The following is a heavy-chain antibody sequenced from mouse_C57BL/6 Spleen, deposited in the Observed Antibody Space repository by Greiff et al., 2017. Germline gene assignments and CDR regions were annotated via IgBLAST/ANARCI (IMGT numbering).Heavy chain of an antibody. D-gene: IGHD1-1*01. CDR2: INYDGSST. CDR1: GFTFSDYY. V-gene: IGHV5-16*01. CDR3: AREGTTGVARYFDV. Sequence: EVKLVESEGGLVQPGSSMKLSCTASGFTFSDYYMAWVRQVPEKGLEWVANINYDGSSTYYLDPLESRFIISRYNEKNIVYLQMSSLKFEDTATYYGAREGTTGVARYFDVGGTGTTVTVSS. J-gene: IGHJ1*03.